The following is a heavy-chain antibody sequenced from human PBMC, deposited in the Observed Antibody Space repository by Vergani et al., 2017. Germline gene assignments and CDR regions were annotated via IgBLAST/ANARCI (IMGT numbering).Heavy chain of an antibody. Sequence: QVQLVQSGAEVKKPGSSVKVSCKASGGTFSSYAISWVRQAPGQGLEWMGGIIPIFGTARYAQKFQDRVTITADESTTTAYVELSSLRSGDTAVYYCAGDRMVRGVIIGGVDYWGQGTLVTVSS. J-gene: IGHJ4*02. CDR1: GGTFSSYA. V-gene: IGHV1-69*01. D-gene: IGHD3-10*01. CDR3: AGDRMVRGVIIGGVDY. CDR2: IIPIFGTA.